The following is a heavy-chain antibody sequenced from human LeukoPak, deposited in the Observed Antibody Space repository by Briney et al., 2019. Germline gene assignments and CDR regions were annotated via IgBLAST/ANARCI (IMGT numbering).Heavy chain of an antibody. V-gene: IGHV3-30*18. CDR3: AKDKSTSNWLEYFQY. CDR1: GFTFSSYG. Sequence: GGSLRLSCAASGFTFSSYGMHWVRQAPGKGLEWVAGISYDGSDKYYLESAEDRFTISRDISKNTLYLQMNSLRAEDTAVYYCAKDKSTSNWLEYFQYWGQGTLVTVSS. J-gene: IGHJ1*01. CDR2: ISYDGSDK. D-gene: IGHD6-13*01.